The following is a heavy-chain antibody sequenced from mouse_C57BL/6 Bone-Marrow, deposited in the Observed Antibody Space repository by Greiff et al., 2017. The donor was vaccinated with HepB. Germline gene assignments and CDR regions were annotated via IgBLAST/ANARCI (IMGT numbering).Heavy chain of an antibody. CDR1: GYAFTNYL. V-gene: IGHV1-54*01. Sequence: VQLQESGAELVRPGTSVKVSCKASGYAFTNYLIEWVKQRPGQGLEWIGVINPGSGGTNYNEKFKGKATLTADKSSSPAYMQLSSLTSEESAVYFCARWGLLRAMDYWGQGTSVTVSS. J-gene: IGHJ4*01. CDR2: INPGSGGT. D-gene: IGHD2-3*01. CDR3: ARWGLLRAMDY.